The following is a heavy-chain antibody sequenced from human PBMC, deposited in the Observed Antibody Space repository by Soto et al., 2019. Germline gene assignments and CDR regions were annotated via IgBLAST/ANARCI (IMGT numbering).Heavy chain of an antibody. Sequence: QLQLQESGSGLVKPSQTLSLTCAVSGGSISSGGYSWNWIRQPPGKGLEWIGYIYHSGSTYNSTSLKSRVTISVDRSKNQFSLKLSSVTAADTAVYYCARGLEVIAATPQWDYWGQGTLVTVSS. CDR3: ARGLEVIAATPQWDY. V-gene: IGHV4-30-2*01. CDR1: GGSISSGGYS. CDR2: IYHSGST. D-gene: IGHD2-15*01. J-gene: IGHJ4*02.